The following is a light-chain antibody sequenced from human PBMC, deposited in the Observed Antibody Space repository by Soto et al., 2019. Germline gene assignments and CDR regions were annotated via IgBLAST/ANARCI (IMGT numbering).Light chain of an antibody. CDR1: QGISSA. CDR2: DAS. Sequence: AIQLTQSPSSLSASVGDRVTITCRASQGISSALAWYQQKPGKAPKLLIYDASSLESGVPSRFSSRGSGTDFTVTMSSLQPEDVATYYCQPFNSYPLTFGGGIKVEIK. CDR3: QPFNSYPLT. V-gene: IGKV1-13*02. J-gene: IGKJ4*01.